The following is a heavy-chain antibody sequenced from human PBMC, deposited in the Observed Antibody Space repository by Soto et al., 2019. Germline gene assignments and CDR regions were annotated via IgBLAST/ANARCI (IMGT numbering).Heavy chain of an antibody. D-gene: IGHD6-25*01. J-gene: IGHJ4*02. Sequence: QVQLQESGPGLVKPSETLSLTCTVSGGSISSYYWSWIRQPPGKGLEWIGYIYYTGSTNYNPSLKSRVTISVDTSRTPLSLKLTSVTAADTAVYYCARRYSSAHDFWGQGTRVTVSS. V-gene: IGHV4-59*01. CDR3: ARRYSSAHDF. CDR1: GGSISSYY. CDR2: IYYTGST.